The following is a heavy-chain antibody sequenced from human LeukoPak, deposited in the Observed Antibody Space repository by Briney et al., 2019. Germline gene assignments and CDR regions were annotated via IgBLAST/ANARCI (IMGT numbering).Heavy chain of an antibody. D-gene: IGHD2-15*01. CDR2: ISSNGGST. V-gene: IGHV3-64*01. CDR1: GFTFSSYA. Sequence: GGSLRLSCAASGFTFSSYAMHWVRQAPGKGLEYVSAISSNGGSTYYANSVKGRFTISRDNAKNSLYLQMNSLRAEDTAVYYCARDSDVHCSGGSCTNFDYWGQGTLVTVSS. CDR3: ARDSDVHCSGGSCTNFDY. J-gene: IGHJ4*02.